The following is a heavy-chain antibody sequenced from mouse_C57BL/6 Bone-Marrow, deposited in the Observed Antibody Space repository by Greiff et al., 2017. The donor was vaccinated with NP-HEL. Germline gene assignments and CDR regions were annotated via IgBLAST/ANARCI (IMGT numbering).Heavy chain of an antibody. D-gene: IGHD1-1*01. CDR2: ISYDGSN. V-gene: IGHV3-6*01. CDR1: GYSITSGYY. Sequence: ESGPGLVKPSQSLSLTCSVTGYSITSGYYWNWIRQFPGNKLEWMGYISYDGSNNYIPSLKNRISITRDTSKNQFFLKLNSVTTEDTATYYCARDGNYYGSSYGFAYWGQGTLVTVSA. CDR3: ARDGNYYGSSYGFAY. J-gene: IGHJ3*01.